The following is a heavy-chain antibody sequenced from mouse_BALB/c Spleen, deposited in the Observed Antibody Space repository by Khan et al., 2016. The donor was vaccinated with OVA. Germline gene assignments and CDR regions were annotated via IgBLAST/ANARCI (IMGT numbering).Heavy chain of an antibody. J-gene: IGHJ2*01. V-gene: IGHV3-2*02. D-gene: IGHD1-1*01. CDR1: GYSITSGYA. CDR2: ISYSGVT. Sequence: EVKLEESGPGLVKPSQSLSLTCTVTGYSITSGYAWNWIRQFPGNKLEWMGYISYSGVTSYTPSLKSRISITRDTSKNQFFLQLNSVTTEDTATYYCAKGNYYGYYFNYWGHGTTLTVSS. CDR3: AKGNYYGYYFNY.